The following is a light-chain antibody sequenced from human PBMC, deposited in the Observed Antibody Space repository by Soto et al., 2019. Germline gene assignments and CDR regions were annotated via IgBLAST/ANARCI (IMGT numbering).Light chain of an antibody. Sequence: EIVITQSPATLSVSPGERATLSCRASQSVSSNLAWYQQKPGQAPRLLIYGASTRATDVPSRVRGSGSGTEFTLTINSLKADDFATYYCQQHNSFSITFGQGTRLEIK. CDR1: QSVSSN. J-gene: IGKJ5*01. V-gene: IGKV3-15*01. CDR3: QQHNSFSIT. CDR2: GAS.